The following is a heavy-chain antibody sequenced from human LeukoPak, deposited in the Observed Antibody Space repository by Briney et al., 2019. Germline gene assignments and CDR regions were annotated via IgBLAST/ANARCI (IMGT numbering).Heavy chain of an antibody. J-gene: IGHJ4*02. CDR1: GFTFSSYA. CDR2: ISYDGSNK. V-gene: IGHV3-30-3*01. Sequence: GGSLRLSCAASGFTFSSYAMHWVRQAPGKGLEWVAVISYDGSNKYYADSVKGRFTISRDSSKNTLYLQMNSLRAEDTAVYYCARPVGLAAALDYWGQGTLVTVSS. CDR3: ARPVGLAAALDY. D-gene: IGHD6-13*01.